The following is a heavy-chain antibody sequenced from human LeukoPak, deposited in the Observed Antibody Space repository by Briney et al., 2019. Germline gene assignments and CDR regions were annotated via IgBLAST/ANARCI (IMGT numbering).Heavy chain of an antibody. J-gene: IGHJ5*02. V-gene: IGHV4-38-2*02. Sequence: SETPSLTCTVSGYSISSGYYWGWIRQPPGKGLEWIGSIYHSGSTYYNPSLKSRVTISVDTSKNQFSLKLSSVTAADTAVYYCARDSLLYYDLEFDPWGQGTLVTVSS. CDR2: IYHSGST. D-gene: IGHD3-3*01. CDR3: ARDSLLYYDLEFDP. CDR1: GYSISSGYY.